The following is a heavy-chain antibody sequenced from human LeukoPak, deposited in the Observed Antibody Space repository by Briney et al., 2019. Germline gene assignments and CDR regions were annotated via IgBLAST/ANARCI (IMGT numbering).Heavy chain of an antibody. D-gene: IGHD5-18*01. CDR1: GGSSSTYY. CDR3: ARFGYSYGSVFDY. V-gene: IGHV4-59*08. J-gene: IGHJ4*02. CDR2: IYYSGST. Sequence: PSETLSLTGTGSGGSSSTYYWSWIRQPPGKGLEWIGHIYYSGSTNYNPSLKSRVTISVDTSKNQFSLKVTSVTAADTAVYYCARFGYSYGSVFDYWGQGTLVTVSS.